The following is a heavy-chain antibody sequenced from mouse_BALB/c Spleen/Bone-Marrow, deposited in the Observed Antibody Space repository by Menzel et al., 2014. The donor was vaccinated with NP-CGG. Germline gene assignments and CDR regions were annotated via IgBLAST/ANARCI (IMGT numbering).Heavy chain of an antibody. CDR3: ATYVGFAF. CDR1: GYTFTTYW. Sequence: VQLQQSGAELAKPGASVKMSCKASGYTFTTYWMHWVKQRPGHGLEWIGYINPSTGYIEYNQKFKDKATLTADKSSSTAYMQLSSLTSEDSAVYYCATYVGFAFWGQGTLVTVSA. V-gene: IGHV1-7*01. J-gene: IGHJ3*01. D-gene: IGHD1-1*01. CDR2: INPSTGYI.